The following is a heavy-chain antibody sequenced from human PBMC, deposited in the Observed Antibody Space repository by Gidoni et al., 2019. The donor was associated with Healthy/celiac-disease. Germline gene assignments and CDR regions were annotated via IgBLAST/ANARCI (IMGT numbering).Heavy chain of an antibody. CDR1: GFTFSGSA. CDR2: IRSKANSYAT. V-gene: IGHV3-73*02. J-gene: IGHJ4*02. CDR3: TRHLVAGTTN. Sequence: EVQLVESGGGLVQPGGSLNLSCAASGFTFSGSAMHWVRQASGKGLEWVGRIRSKANSYATAYAASVKGRFTISRDDSKNTAYLQMNSLKTEDTAVYYCTRHLVAGTTNWGQGTLVTVSS. D-gene: IGHD1-1*01.